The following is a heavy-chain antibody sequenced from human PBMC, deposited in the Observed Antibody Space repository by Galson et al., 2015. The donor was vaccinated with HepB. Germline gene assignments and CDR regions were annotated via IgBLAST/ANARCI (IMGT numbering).Heavy chain of an antibody. CDR1: GFTFSSYA. D-gene: IGHD6-13*01. CDR2: ISYDGNSK. Sequence: SLRLSCAASGFTFSSYAMHWVRQAPGKGLEWVAVISYDGNSKYYGDSVRGRFTISRDNSKNTLYLEMNSLRADDTAVYYCAREKVAAVLSDALDTWGQGTLVAASS. J-gene: IGHJ5*02. V-gene: IGHV3-30-3*01. CDR3: AREKVAAVLSDALDT.